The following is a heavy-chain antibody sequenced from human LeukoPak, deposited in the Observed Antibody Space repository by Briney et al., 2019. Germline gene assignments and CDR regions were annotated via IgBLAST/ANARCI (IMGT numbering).Heavy chain of an antibody. V-gene: IGHV3-53*01. J-gene: IGHJ6*03. D-gene: IGHD3-3*01. Sequence: GGSLRLSCAVSGFIVSSNYMSWVRQAPGKGLEWVSVIYSGGSTYYADSVKGRFSISRDNSKNTLYLQMNSLRAEDTAVYYCAKSGPLFGVVGSFMDVWGKGTTVTVSS. CDR2: IYSGGST. CDR1: GFIVSSNY. CDR3: AKSGPLFGVVGSFMDV.